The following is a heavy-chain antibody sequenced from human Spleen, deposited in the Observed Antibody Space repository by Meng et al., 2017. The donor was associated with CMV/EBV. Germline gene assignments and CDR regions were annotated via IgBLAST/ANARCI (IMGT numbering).Heavy chain of an antibody. CDR2: IWYDGSNK. CDR1: GFTFSSYG. J-gene: IGHJ2*01. V-gene: IGHV3-33*06. Sequence: GESLKISCAASGFTFSSYGMHWVRQAPGKGLEWVAVIWYDGSNKYYADSVKGRFTISRDNSKNPLYMQMNSLRAEVTAVYYCAKECYDFWSGYYTRGYFDLWGRGTLVTVSS. D-gene: IGHD3-3*01. CDR3: AKECYDFWSGYYTRGYFDL.